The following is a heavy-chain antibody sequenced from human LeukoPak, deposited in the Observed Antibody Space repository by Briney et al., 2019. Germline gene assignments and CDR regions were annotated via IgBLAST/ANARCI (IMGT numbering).Heavy chain of an antibody. J-gene: IGHJ4*02. D-gene: IGHD1-26*01. V-gene: IGHV3-43*02. CDR1: GFTLHDYA. Sequence: GGSLRLSCAASGFTLHDYAMHWVRQAPGKGLEWVSLISGDGVSTYYAESVKGRFTISRANSKNSLYLHMNSLRTEDTALYFCAKEALPDAYSRTRYFGYWGQGTLVTVSS. CDR2: ISGDGVST. CDR3: AKEALPDAYSRTRYFGY.